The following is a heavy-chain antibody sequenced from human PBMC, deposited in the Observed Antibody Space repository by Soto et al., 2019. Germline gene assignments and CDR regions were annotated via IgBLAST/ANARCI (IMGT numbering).Heavy chain of an antibody. CDR3: AREQGGRKAHGWFDP. J-gene: IGHJ5*02. D-gene: IGHD1-26*01. CDR2: INPSGGST. Sequence: QVQLVQSGAEVKKPGASVKVSCKASGYTFTSYYMHWMRQAPGQGLEWMGIINPSGGSTSYAQKFQGRVTMTRDTSTSTVYMELSSLRSEDTAVYYCAREQGGRKAHGWFDPWGQGTLVTVSS. V-gene: IGHV1-46*01. CDR1: GYTFTSYY.